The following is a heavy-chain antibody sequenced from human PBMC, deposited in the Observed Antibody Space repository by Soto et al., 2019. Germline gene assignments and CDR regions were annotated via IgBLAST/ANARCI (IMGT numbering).Heavy chain of an antibody. CDR2: IYHSGST. V-gene: IGHV4-30-2*01. J-gene: IGHJ5*02. CDR3: ARQTVLLWFGELLYWFDP. Sequence: PSETLSLTCAVSGGSISSGGYSWSWIRQPPGKGLEWIGYIYHSGSTYYNPSLKSRVTISVDRSKNQFSLKLSSVTAADTAVYYCARQTVLLWFGELLYWFDPWGQGTLVTVSS. D-gene: IGHD3-10*01. CDR1: GGSISSGGYS.